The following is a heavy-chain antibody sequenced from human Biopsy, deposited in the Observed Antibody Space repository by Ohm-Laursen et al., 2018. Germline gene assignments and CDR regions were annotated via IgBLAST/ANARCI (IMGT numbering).Heavy chain of an antibody. CDR1: GGSLSGYY. V-gene: IGHV4-34*01. Sequence: GTLSLTCAVYGGSLSGYYWNWIRQSPGKGLEWTGEINHRGFTSNNPSLKSRVTISVDTSKNQFSLKLNSVTAADTAVFFCARLYRLDDYWNDDPPDAFDVWGQGTMVTVPS. D-gene: IGHD3-3*01. CDR3: ARLYRLDDYWNDDPPDAFDV. CDR2: INHRGFT. J-gene: IGHJ3*01.